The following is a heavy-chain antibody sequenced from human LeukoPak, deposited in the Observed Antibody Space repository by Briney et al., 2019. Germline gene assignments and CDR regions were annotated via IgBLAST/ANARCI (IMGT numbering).Heavy chain of an antibody. Sequence: PSETLSLTCTVSGGSISSYYWSWIRQPPGTGLEWIGYIYYSGSTNYNPSLKSRVTISVDTSKNQFSLKLSSVTAADTAVYYCAKRAYDYIEIAYFDYWGQGSLVTVSS. CDR2: IYYSGST. J-gene: IGHJ4*02. CDR1: GGSISSYY. V-gene: IGHV4-59*01. CDR3: AKRAYDYIEIAYFDY. D-gene: IGHD5-12*01.